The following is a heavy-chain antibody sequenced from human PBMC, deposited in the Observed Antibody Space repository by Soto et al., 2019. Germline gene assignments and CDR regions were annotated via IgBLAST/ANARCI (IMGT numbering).Heavy chain of an antibody. J-gene: IGHJ5*02. CDR1: GYSITAGGYY. CDR2: FYSSGSI. V-gene: IGHV4-31*03. CDR3: ARMYSSGSGWFHP. Sequence: TLSLTCFVSGYSITAGGYYWSRIRHHPGKGLEWIGSFYSSGSILYNPSLRSRVSISGDTSSNQFSMSLTSVTAADTARYYCARMYSSGSGWFHPWGQGTLVTVSS. D-gene: IGHD6-19*01.